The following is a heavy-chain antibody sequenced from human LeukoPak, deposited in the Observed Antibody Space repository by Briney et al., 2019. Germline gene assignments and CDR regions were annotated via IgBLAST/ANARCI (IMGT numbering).Heavy chain of an antibody. CDR1: GGSISYYY. D-gene: IGHD3-22*01. CDR3: ARRGNVVVNLKGNAFDI. V-gene: IGHV4-59*08. CDR2: IYYRGST. Sequence: SETLSLTCSVSGGSISYYYWNWIRQPPGKGLEWIGYIYYRGSTTYNPSLKSRVTISVDTSKNQFSLKLSSVTAADTAVYYCARRGNVVVNLKGNAFDIWGQGTMVTVSS. J-gene: IGHJ3*02.